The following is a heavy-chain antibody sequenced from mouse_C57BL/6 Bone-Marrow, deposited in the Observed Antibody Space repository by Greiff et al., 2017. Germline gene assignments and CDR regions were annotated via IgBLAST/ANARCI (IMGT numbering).Heavy chain of an antibody. CDR3: ARAGSRWYFDV. CDR1: GYTFTDYY. Sequence: VQLQQSGPELVKPGASVKISCKASGYTFTDYYMNWVKQSHGKSLEWIGDINPNNGGTSYNQKFKGKATLTVDKSSSTAYMELRSLTSEDSAVXYGARAGSRWYFDVWGTGTTVTVSS. J-gene: IGHJ1*03. V-gene: IGHV1-26*01. CDR2: INPNNGGT. D-gene: IGHD1-1*01.